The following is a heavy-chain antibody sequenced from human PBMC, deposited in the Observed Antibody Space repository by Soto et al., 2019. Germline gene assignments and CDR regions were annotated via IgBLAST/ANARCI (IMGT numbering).Heavy chain of an antibody. CDR2: IYYSGST. D-gene: IGHD3-16*02. V-gene: IGHV4-39*01. CDR3: ARQGATIMITFGGVIVPSWFDP. Sequence: PSETLSLTCTVSGCSISSSSYYWGWIRQPPGKGLEWIGSIYYSGSTYYNPSLKSRVTISVDTSKNQSSLKLSSVTAADTAVYYCARQGATIMITFGGVIVPSWFDPWGQGTLITVSS. CDR1: GCSISSSSYY. J-gene: IGHJ5*02.